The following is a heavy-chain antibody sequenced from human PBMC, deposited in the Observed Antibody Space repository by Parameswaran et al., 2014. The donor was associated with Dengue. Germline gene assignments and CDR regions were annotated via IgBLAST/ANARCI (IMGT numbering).Heavy chain of an antibody. CDR2: ISSSSSYI. CDR3: ARGGRAVAGEFDY. V-gene: IGHV3-21*01. J-gene: IGHJ4*02. Sequence: VRQMPGKGLEWVSSISSSSSYIYYADSVKGRFTISRDNAKNSLYLQMNSLRAEDTAVYYCARGGRAVAGEFDYWGQGTLVTVSS. D-gene: IGHD6-19*01.